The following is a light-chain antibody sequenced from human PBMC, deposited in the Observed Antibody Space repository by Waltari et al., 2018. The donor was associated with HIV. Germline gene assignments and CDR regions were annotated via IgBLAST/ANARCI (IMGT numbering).Light chain of an antibody. J-gene: IGKJ2*03. V-gene: IGKV3-11*01. CDR3: QQRSNGPPWYS. CDR1: QSVSSY. CDR2: DAS. Sequence: EIVLTQSPATLSLSPGERATLSCRASQSVSSYSAWYQQKPGQAPRLLIYDASNRATGTPARFSGSGSGTDFTLTISSREPEDFAVYYCQQRSNGPPWYSFGQGTKLEIK.